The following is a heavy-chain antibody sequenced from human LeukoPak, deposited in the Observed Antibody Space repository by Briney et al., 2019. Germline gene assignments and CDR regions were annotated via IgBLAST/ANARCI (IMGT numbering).Heavy chain of an antibody. CDR2: MNPNSGNT. J-gene: IGHJ4*02. CDR1: GYTFTSYD. CDR3: ARAGGYCGRISCPYYFDY. V-gene: IGHV1-8*01. D-gene: IGHD2-15*01. Sequence: ASVKVSCKASGYTFTSYDINWVRQATGQGLERMGWMNPNSGNTGYAQKFQGRVTMTRNTSISTAYTELSSLRSEDTAVYYCARAGGYCGRISCPYYFDYWGQGSLVAVSS.